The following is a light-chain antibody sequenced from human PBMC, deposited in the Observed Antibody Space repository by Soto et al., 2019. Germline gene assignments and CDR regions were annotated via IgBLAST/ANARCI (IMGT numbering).Light chain of an antibody. CDR3: QSYDRNLRGWV. Sequence: QSALTQPRSVSGSPGQSVTISCTGTSSDVGGYNYVSWYQQHPGKAPKLMIYDVSKRPSGVPDRFSGSKSGNTASLTISGLQAEDEADYYCQSYDRNLRGWVFGGGTKLTVL. J-gene: IGLJ3*02. CDR1: SSDVGGYNY. V-gene: IGLV2-11*01. CDR2: DVS.